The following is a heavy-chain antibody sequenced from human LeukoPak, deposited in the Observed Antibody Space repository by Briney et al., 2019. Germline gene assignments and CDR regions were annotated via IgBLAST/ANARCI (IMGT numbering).Heavy chain of an antibody. CDR3: TRGPILLWIHNGMDV. CDR2: IRSKAYGGTT. V-gene: IGHV3-49*04. CDR1: GFIFGDHA. D-gene: IGHD2/OR15-2a*01. J-gene: IGHJ6*02. Sequence: GGCLGLSCFASGFIFGDHAMSWVRQAPGKGLEWVGFIRSKAYGGTTEYAASVEGRFTISRDDSRGIAYLQMNSLKTDNTAFYYCTRGPILLWIHNGMDVWGQGTTVTVSS.